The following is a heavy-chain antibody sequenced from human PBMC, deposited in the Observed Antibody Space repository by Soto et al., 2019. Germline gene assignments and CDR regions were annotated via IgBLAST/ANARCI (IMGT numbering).Heavy chain of an antibody. CDR1: GFTFSSFA. CDR2: ISGSGGST. CDR3: AKEGPDFWSGYSDAFDI. V-gene: IGHV3-23*01. D-gene: IGHD3-3*01. Sequence: EVQLLESGGGLGQPGGSLRLSCAASGFTFSSFAMSWVRQAPGKGLEWVSGISGSGGSTYYADSVKGRFTISRDNSKNTLYLQMNSRRAEDTAVYYCAKEGPDFWSGYSDAFDIWGQGTMVTVSS. J-gene: IGHJ3*02.